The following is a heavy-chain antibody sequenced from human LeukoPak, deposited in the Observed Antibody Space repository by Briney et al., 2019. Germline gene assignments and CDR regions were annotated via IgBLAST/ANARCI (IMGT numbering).Heavy chain of an antibody. J-gene: IGHJ2*01. V-gene: IGHV3-30*04. CDR2: ISSDGSTK. CDR1: GFTFSTFT. Sequence: GGSLRLSCAASGFTFSTFTIHWVRQAPGKGLEWVAVISSDGSTKYYADSVKGRFTISRDNSKNTLYLQMNSLRPEDTAVYYCARDMTVLVVAGTPGLYFDLWGRGTLVTVSS. D-gene: IGHD2-15*01. CDR3: ARDMTVLVVAGTPGLYFDL.